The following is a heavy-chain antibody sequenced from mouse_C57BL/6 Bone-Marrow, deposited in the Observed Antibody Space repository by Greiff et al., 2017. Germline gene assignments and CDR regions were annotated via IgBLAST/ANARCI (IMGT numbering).Heavy chain of an antibody. CDR2: IYPRDGST. D-gene: IGHD1-1*01. Sequence: QVQLKQSDAELVKPGASVKISCKVSGYTFTDHTLHWMKQRPEQGLEWIGYIYPRDGSTKYNEKFKGKATLTADKSSSTAYMQLNSLTSEDSAVYFCACVTTIVESPYYYAMDYWGQGTSVTVSS. J-gene: IGHJ4*01. V-gene: IGHV1-78*01. CDR3: ACVTTIVESPYYYAMDY. CDR1: GYTFTDHT.